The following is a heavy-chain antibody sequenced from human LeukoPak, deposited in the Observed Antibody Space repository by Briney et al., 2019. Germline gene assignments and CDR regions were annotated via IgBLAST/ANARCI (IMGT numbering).Heavy chain of an antibody. CDR2: VNPNSHNT. CDR3: ARFHLPFDI. CDR1: GYTFTNYD. Sequence: ASVKVSCKASGYTFTNYDINWVRQATGQGLEWMGWVNPNSHNTGYAQKFQGRVTMTMDTSIDTAYMELSRLTSEDTAVYHCARFHLPFDIWGQGTVVTVSS. D-gene: IGHD5/OR15-5a*01. J-gene: IGHJ3*02. V-gene: IGHV1-8*01.